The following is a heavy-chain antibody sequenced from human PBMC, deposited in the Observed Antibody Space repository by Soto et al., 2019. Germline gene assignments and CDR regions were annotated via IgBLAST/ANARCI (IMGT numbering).Heavy chain of an antibody. J-gene: IGHJ5*02. D-gene: IGHD1-20*01. CDR2: ISGSGGST. CDR1: GFTFSSYA. Sequence: LRLSCAASGFTFSSYAMGWVRQAPGKGLEWVSAISGSGGSTYYADSVKGRFTISRDNSKNTLYLQMNSLRAEDTAVYYCAIVNWKHRFSGFEPWGQGTLVTVSS. V-gene: IGHV3-23*01. CDR3: AIVNWKHRFSGFEP.